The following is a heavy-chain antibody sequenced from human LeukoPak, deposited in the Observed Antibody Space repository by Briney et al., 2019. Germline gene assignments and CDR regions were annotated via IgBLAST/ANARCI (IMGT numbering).Heavy chain of an antibody. V-gene: IGHV4-38-2*01. J-gene: IGHJ6*03. CDR1: GYSISSGYY. D-gene: IGHD2-2*01. CDR3: ARGPLYCSSTSCYEYYYYYYYMDV. CDR2: IYHSGST. Sequence: PSETLSLTCAVSGYSISSGYYWGWIRQPPGKGLEWIGSIYHSGSTYYNPSLKSRVTISVDTSKNQFSLKLSSVTAADTAVYYCARGPLYCSSTSCYEYYYYYYYMDVWGKGTTVTVSS.